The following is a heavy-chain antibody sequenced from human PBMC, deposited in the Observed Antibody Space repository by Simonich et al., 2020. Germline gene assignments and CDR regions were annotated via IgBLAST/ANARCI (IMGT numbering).Heavy chain of an antibody. D-gene: IGHD2-15*01. V-gene: IGHV3-9*01. J-gene: IGHJ4*02. CDR1: GFTFDDYV. CDR2: ISWNSGSI. Sequence: EVQLVESGGGLVQPGRSLRLSCAASGFTFDDYVMHWVRQAPGKGLEGVSGISWNSGSIGYADAVKGRFTISRDNAKNSLYLQMNSLRAEDTALYYCAKDMGYCSGGSCYYFDYWGQGTLVTVSS. CDR3: AKDMGYCSGGSCYYFDY.